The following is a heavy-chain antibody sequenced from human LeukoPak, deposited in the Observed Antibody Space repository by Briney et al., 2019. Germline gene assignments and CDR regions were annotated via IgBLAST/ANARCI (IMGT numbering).Heavy chain of an antibody. D-gene: IGHD1-26*01. CDR1: GFTFSSYA. V-gene: IGHV3-30*04. CDR3: AKKVGATISYYYYGMDV. J-gene: IGHJ6*02. Sequence: GGSLRLSCAASGFTFSSYAMHWVRQAPGKGLEWVAVISYDGSNKYYADSVKGRFTISRDNSKNTLYLQMNNLRAEDTAVYYCAKKVGATISYYYYGMDVWGQGTTVTVSS. CDR2: ISYDGSNK.